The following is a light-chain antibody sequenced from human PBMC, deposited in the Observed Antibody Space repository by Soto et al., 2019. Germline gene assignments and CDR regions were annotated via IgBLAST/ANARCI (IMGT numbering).Light chain of an antibody. V-gene: IGKV1-8*01. CDR1: QGISSY. CDR3: LQDINYPWT. CDR2: AAS. J-gene: IGKJ1*01. Sequence: IRMTQSPSSFSASTGDRVTITCRASQGISSYLAWYQQKPGKAPKLLIYAASTLQSGVPPRFSGSGSGTDFTLAISSLQPEDSATYYCLQDINYPWTFGQGTKVDIK.